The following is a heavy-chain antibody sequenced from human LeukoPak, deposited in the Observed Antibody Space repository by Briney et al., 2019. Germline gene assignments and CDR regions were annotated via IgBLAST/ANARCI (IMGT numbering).Heavy chain of an antibody. CDR2: ISSSSSYI. CDR1: GFTFSSYS. Sequence: GGSLRLSCAASGFTFSSYSMNWVRQAPGKGLEWVSSISSSSSYIYYADSVKGRFTISRETAKNSLYLQMNSLSAEDTAVYYCATPITTVVTPFTGRGWGQGTLVTVSS. J-gene: IGHJ4*02. V-gene: IGHV3-21*01. CDR3: ATPITTVVTPFTGRG. D-gene: IGHD4-23*01.